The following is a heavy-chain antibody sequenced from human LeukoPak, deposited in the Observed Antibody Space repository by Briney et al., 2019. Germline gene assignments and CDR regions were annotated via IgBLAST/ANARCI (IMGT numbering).Heavy chain of an antibody. J-gene: IGHJ4*02. V-gene: IGHV1-24*01. CDR3: ATVIAGVGMKYYFDY. D-gene: IGHD6-13*01. CDR1: GYTVTALS. CDR2: FDPEDGET. Sequence: GASVKVSCTISGYTVTALSIHWVRQAPGNGLEWMGGFDPEDGETIYSQRFRGRVTMTEDISTDTAYMDLSSLRFDDTAVYYCATVIAGVGMKYYFDYWVQGTLVTVSS.